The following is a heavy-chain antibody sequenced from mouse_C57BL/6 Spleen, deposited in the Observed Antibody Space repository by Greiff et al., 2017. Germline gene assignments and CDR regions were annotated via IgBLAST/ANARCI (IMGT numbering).Heavy chain of an antibody. Sequence: EVQGVESGGGLVKPGGSLKLSCAASGFTFSSYAMSWVRQTPEKRLEWVATISDGGSYTYYPDNVKGRFTISRDNAKNNLYLQMSHLKSEDTAMYYCARDSYYYGSSYGDFDYWGQGTTLTVSS. CDR1: GFTFSSYA. CDR2: ISDGGSYT. J-gene: IGHJ2*01. CDR3: ARDSYYYGSSYGDFDY. D-gene: IGHD1-1*01. V-gene: IGHV5-4*01.